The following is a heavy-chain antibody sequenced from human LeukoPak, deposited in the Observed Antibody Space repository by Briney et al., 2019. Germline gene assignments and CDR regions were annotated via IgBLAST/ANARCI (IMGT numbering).Heavy chain of an antibody. CDR3: ARDPLVYGMDV. Sequence: KPSETLSLTCTVSGGSISSYYWSWLRQPPGKGLEWIGYIYYSGSTNYNPSLKSRVTISVDTSKNQFSLKLSSVTAADTAVYYCARDPLVYGMDVWGQGTTVTVSS. V-gene: IGHV4-59*01. CDR2: IYYSGST. CDR1: GGSISSYY. J-gene: IGHJ6*02.